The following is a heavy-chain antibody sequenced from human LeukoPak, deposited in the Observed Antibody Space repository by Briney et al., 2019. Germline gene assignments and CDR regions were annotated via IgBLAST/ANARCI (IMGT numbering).Heavy chain of an antibody. CDR3: ARGVRVRYFGWLSPPPAGYFDY. Sequence: ASVKVSCKASGYTFTGYYMHWVRQAPGQGLEWMGWINPNSGGTNYAQKFQGRVTMTRDTSISTAYMELSRLRSDDTAVYYCARGVRVRYFGWLSPPPAGYFDYWGQGTLVTVSS. CDR1: GYTFTGYY. D-gene: IGHD3-9*01. V-gene: IGHV1-2*02. CDR2: INPNSGGT. J-gene: IGHJ4*02.